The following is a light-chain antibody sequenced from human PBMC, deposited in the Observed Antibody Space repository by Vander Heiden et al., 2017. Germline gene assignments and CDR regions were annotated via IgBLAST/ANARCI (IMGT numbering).Light chain of an antibody. CDR3: QQYDQWPTWT. CDR1: QSVNYN. J-gene: IGKJ1*01. Sequence: EIVMTQSPVTLSVSPGERATLSCRASQSVNYNLAGYQQTPGQAPRLLFYAASTRATGVPARFSGRGSGTEFTLTISSLESEDFAVYYCQQYDQWPTWTFGHGTKVEI. V-gene: IGKV3-15*01. CDR2: AAS.